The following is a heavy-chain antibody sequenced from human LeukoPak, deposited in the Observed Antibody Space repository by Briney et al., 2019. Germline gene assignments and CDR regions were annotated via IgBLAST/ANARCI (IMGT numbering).Heavy chain of an antibody. D-gene: IGHD3-22*01. J-gene: IGHJ4*02. CDR2: IWYDGSNK. CDR1: GFTFSSYG. V-gene: IGHV3-33*01. Sequence: GRSLRLSCAASGFTFSSYGMHWVRQAPGKGLEWVAVIWYDGSNKYYADPVKGRFTISRDNSKNTLYLQMNSLRAEDTAVYYCARGLAYYDSSGYYGYWGQGTLVTVSS. CDR3: ARGLAYYDSSGYYGY.